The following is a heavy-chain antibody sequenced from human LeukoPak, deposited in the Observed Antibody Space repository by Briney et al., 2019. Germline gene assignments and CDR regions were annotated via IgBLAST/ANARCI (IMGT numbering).Heavy chain of an antibody. CDR3: AKLSDSSGYYSYFDY. CDR2: VSGSGGST. CDR1: GFTFSSYA. Sequence: GGSLRLSCAASGFTFSSYAMSWVRQAPGKGLEWVSTVSGSGGSTYYADSVKGRFTISRDSSKNTLYLQMNSLRAEDTAVYYCAKLSDSSGYYSYFDYWGQGTLVTVSS. J-gene: IGHJ4*02. V-gene: IGHV3-23*01. D-gene: IGHD3-22*01.